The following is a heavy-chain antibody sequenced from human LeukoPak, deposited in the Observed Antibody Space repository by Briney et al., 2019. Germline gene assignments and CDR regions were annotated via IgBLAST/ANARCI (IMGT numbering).Heavy chain of an antibody. V-gene: IGHV4-59*01. CDR1: GGSISSYY. D-gene: IGHD2-15*01. Sequence: SETLSLTCTVSGGSISSYYWSWIRQPPGKGLEWIGYIYYSGSTNYNPSLKSRVTISVDTSKNQFSLKLSSVTAADTAVYYCASGYCSGGSCHFDYWGQGTLVTVSS. J-gene: IGHJ4*02. CDR3: ASGYCSGGSCHFDY. CDR2: IYYSGST.